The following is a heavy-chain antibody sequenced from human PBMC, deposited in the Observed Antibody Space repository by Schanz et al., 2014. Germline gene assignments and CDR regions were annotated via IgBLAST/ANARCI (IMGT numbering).Heavy chain of an antibody. CDR3: VKDLQRELLRDDHYYGMDV. V-gene: IGHV3-15*01. CDR2: IRSKNDGGTT. Sequence: EVQLVESGGGLVKPGGSLRLSCAASGFPFSMAWMTWVRQAPGKGLEWVGHIRSKNDGGTTDYAAPVKGRFTTSRDNSKNTMYLQMNSLRAEDTAVYYCVKDLQRELLRDDHYYGMDVWGQGTTVTVSS. D-gene: IGHD1-26*01. CDR1: GFPFSMAW. J-gene: IGHJ6*02.